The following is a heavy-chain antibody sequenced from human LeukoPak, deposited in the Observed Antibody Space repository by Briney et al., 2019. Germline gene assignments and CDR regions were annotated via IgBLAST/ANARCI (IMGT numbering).Heavy chain of an antibody. J-gene: IGHJ5*02. CDR2: INHSGST. CDR3: ARSMRTMIVVVMRGNWFDP. CDR1: GGSFSGYY. V-gene: IGHV4-34*01. D-gene: IGHD3-22*01. Sequence: SETLSLTCAVYGGSFSGYYWSWIRQPPGKGLQWIGEINHSGSTNCNPSLKSRVTISVDTSKNQFSLKLSSVTAADTAVYYCARSMRTMIVVVMRGNWFDPWGQGTLVTVSS.